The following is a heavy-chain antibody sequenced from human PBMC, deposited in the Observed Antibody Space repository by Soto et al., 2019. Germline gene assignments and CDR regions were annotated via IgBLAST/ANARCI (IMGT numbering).Heavy chain of an antibody. D-gene: IGHD6-19*01. CDR1: GFTFSSYA. CDR3: VKDGSSGWPYYYGMDV. Sequence: QVQLVESGGGGVQPGRSLRLSCAASGFTFSSYAMHWVRQAPGKGLEWVAVISYDGRNKYYADSVKGRFTISRDNSKNTLYLQMSSLRAEDTAVYYCVKDGSSGWPYYYGMDVWGQGITVTVSS. V-gene: IGHV3-30*18. J-gene: IGHJ6*02. CDR2: ISYDGRNK.